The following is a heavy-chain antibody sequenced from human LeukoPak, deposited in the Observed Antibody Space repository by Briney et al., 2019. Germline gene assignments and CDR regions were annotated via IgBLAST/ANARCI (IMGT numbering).Heavy chain of an antibody. V-gene: IGHV3-33*01. CDR3: VKSKGYYFDY. J-gene: IGHJ4*02. CDR2: IWYDGSNK. CDR1: GFTFSSYG. Sequence: GGSLRLSCAASGFTFSSYGMHWVRQAPGKGLEWVAVIWYDGSNKYYADSVKGRFTISRDNSKNTLYLQMNSLRDEDTAVYYCVKSKGYYFDYWGQGTLVTVSS.